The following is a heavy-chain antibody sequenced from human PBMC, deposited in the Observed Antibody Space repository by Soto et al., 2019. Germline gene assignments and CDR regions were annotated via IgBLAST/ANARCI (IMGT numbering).Heavy chain of an antibody. J-gene: IGHJ3*02. D-gene: IGHD3-10*01. CDR3: AREETYYGSGSYYPVGAFDI. Sequence: QLQLQESGSGLVKPSQTLSLTCAVSGGSISSGGYSWSWIRQPPGKGLEWIGYIYHSGSTYYNPSLKSRVTISVDMSKNQFSLKLSSVTAADTAVYYCAREETYYGSGSYYPVGAFDIWGQGTMVTVSS. CDR1: GGSISSGGYS. V-gene: IGHV4-30-2*01. CDR2: IYHSGST.